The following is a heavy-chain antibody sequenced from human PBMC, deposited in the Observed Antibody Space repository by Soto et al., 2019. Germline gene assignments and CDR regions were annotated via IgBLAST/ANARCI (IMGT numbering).Heavy chain of an antibody. CDR3: ARGKYSGSYYAF. V-gene: IGHV3-23*01. Sequence: EVQLQQSGGGLVQPGGSLRLSCAASAVSVSNYPMSWVRQVPGKGLERVSHITRGVDRTYYADSVKGRFTISRDNSKNTMYLQLDSLRVDDTAVYFCARGKYSGSYYAFWGQGTLVTVSS. CDR2: ITRGVDRT. J-gene: IGHJ1*01. CDR1: AVSVSNYP. D-gene: IGHD3-10*01.